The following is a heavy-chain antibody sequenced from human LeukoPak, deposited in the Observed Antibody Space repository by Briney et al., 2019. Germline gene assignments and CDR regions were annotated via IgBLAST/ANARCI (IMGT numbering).Heavy chain of an antibody. V-gene: IGHV1-18*01. CDR2: ISAYNGNT. CDR3: ARDTRSPARYYDILTGYYTVNDAFDI. J-gene: IGHJ3*02. CDR1: GYTFTSYG. D-gene: IGHD3-9*01. Sequence: ASVKVSCKASGYTFTSYGINWVRQAPGQGLEWMGWISAYNGNTKYAQKLQGRVTMTTDTSTSTAYMELRSLRSDDTAVYYCARDTRSPARYYDILTGYYTVNDAFDIWGQGTMVTVSS.